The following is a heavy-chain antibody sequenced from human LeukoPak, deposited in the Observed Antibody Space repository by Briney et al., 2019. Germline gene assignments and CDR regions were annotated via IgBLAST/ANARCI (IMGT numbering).Heavy chain of an antibody. J-gene: IGHJ4*02. Sequence: PSETLSLTCTVSGGSISSYYWSWIRQPPGKGLEWIGSIYYSGSTYYNPSLKSRVTISVDTSKNQFSLKLSSVTAADTAVYYCARRHTAMVKIDYWGQGTLVTVSS. D-gene: IGHD5-18*01. CDR2: IYYSGST. V-gene: IGHV4-39*01. CDR3: ARRHTAMVKIDY. CDR1: GGSISSYY.